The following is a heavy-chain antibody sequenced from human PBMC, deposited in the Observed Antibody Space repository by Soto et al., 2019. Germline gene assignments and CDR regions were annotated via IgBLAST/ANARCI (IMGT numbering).Heavy chain of an antibody. V-gene: IGHV4-34*01. CDR2: INHSGST. CDR3: ARGWYNWNYRLVYYGMDV. D-gene: IGHD1-7*01. J-gene: IGHJ6*02. Sequence: SETLSLTCAVYGGSFSGYYWSWIRQPPGKGLEWIGEINHSGSTNYNPSLKSRVTISVDTSKNQFSLKLSSVTAADTAVYYCARGWYNWNYRLVYYGMDVWGQGTTVTVSS. CDR1: GGSFSGYY.